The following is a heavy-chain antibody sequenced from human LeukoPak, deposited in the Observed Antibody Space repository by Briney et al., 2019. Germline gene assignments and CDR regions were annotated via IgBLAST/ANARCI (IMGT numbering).Heavy chain of an antibody. CDR2: IYYSGST. V-gene: IGHV4-39*01. D-gene: IGHD1-26*01. J-gene: IGHJ4*02. CDR1: GGSISSSSYF. CDR3: ARLRIVGATIDY. Sequence: SSETLSLTCTVSGGSISSSSYFWGWIRQPPGKGLEWIGSIYYSGSTYYNPSLKSRVTIPVDTSKNQFSLKLSSMTAADTAVYYCARLRIVGATIDYWGQGTLVTVSS.